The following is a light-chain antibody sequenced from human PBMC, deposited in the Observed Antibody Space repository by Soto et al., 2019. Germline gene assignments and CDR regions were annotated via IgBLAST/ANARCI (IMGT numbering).Light chain of an antibody. CDR3: CAYAGSGTVV. Sequence: QSALTQPASVSGSPEQSITISCTGNSSDVGSYNLVSWYQQHPGKAPKVMIYEATKRPSGVSNRFSGSKSGNTASLTISGLQAEDEADYYCCAYAGSGTVVFGGGTKLTVL. CDR2: EAT. J-gene: IGLJ3*02. V-gene: IGLV2-23*01. CDR1: SSDVGSYNL.